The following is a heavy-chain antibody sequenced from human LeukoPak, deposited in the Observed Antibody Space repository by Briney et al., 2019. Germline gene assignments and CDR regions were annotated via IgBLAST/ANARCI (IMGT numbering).Heavy chain of an antibody. J-gene: IGHJ4*02. Sequence: ASVKVSCKASGYPFTSYYIHWVRQAPGQALEWMGIINPSGGSTNYAQKFQGRVTMTRDTSASTLYMELSSLRPEDPALYYCATIEYWGQGTLVTVS. CDR1: GYPFTSYY. V-gene: IGHV1-46*01. CDR2: INPSGGST. CDR3: ATIEY.